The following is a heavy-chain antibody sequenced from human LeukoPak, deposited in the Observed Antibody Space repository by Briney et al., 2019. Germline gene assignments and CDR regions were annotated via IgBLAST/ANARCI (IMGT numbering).Heavy chain of an antibody. V-gene: IGHV3-21*01. Sequence: GGSLRLSCAASGFTFTTYGFNWVRQAPGKGLEWVSSISFSGSYIYYADSVKGRFTISRDNAKNSVYLQMNSLRDDDTAVYYCARGTGTGWRFDFWGQGTLVTVSS. J-gene: IGHJ4*02. CDR1: GFTFTTYG. CDR3: ARGTGTGWRFDF. CDR2: ISFSGSYI. D-gene: IGHD3/OR15-3a*01.